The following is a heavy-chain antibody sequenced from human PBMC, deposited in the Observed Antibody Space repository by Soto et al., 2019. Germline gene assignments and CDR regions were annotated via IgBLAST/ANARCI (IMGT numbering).Heavy chain of an antibody. Sequence: QVQLQESGPGLVKPSGTLSLTCAVSSGSITSSNWWSWVRQPPGKGLEWIGEIFHNGNTYYNPSLKRRVTVSVDTSKSQFSLNLGSVTAADTAVYYCAGRAWGMDVWGQGTTVTVSS. CDR3: AGRAWGMDV. D-gene: IGHD3-16*01. CDR2: IFHNGNT. CDR1: SGSITSSNW. J-gene: IGHJ6*02. V-gene: IGHV4-4*02.